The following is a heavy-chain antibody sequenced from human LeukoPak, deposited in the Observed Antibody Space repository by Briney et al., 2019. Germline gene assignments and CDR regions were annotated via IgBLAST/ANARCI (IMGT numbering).Heavy chain of an antibody. J-gene: IGHJ5*02. V-gene: IGHV4-39*07. CDR2: IYYSGST. D-gene: IGHD6-13*01. CDR1: GGSISSSSYY. Sequence: SETLSLTCTVSGGSISSSSYYWGWIRQPPGKGLEWIGSIYYSGSTYYNPSLKSRVTISVVTSKNQFSLKLSSVTAADTAVYYCAGSKSSSWYKWFDPWGQGTLVTVSS. CDR3: AGSKSSSWYKWFDP.